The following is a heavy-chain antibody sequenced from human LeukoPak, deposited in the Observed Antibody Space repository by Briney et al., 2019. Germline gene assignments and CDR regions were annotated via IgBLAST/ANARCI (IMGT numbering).Heavy chain of an antibody. Sequence: PGGSLRLSCAASGFTFSNAWMSWVRQAPGKGLEWVGRIKSKTDGGTTDYAAPVKGRFTISRDDSKNTLYLQMNSLKTEDTAVYYYQNEYSSSSGAFDIWGQGTMVTVSS. CDR3: QNEYSSSSGAFDI. J-gene: IGHJ3*02. V-gene: IGHV3-15*01. CDR2: IKSKTDGGTT. CDR1: GFTFSNAW. D-gene: IGHD6-6*01.